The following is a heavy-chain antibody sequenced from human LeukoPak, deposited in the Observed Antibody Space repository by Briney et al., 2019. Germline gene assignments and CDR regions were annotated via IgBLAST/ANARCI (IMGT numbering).Heavy chain of an antibody. CDR2: ISYDGTNN. CDR3: ARDDYGDYGLLDY. Sequence: GGSLRLSCAASGFSFNSAAMTWVRQAPGKGLEWVAVISYDGTNNYYADSVQGRFTISRDNSKNMLYLQMNSLRVEDTAVYYCARDDYGDYGLLDYWGQGTLVTVSS. CDR1: GFSFNSAA. J-gene: IGHJ4*02. V-gene: IGHV3-30-3*01. D-gene: IGHD4-17*01.